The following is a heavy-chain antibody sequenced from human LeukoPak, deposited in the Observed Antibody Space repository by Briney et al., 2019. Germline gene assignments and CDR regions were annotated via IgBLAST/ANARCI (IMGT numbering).Heavy chain of an antibody. CDR2: IYTSGNT. Sequence: SGTLSLTCAVSGGSISFFYWSWIRQPAGKGLEWIGRIYTSGNTNYNPSLKSRVTMSVDTSKNQFSLKLTSVIAADTAVYYCARVFGSGSHPLWGQGTLVTVSS. V-gene: IGHV4-4*07. CDR3: ARVFGSGSHPL. D-gene: IGHD3-10*01. CDR1: GGSISFFY. J-gene: IGHJ4*02.